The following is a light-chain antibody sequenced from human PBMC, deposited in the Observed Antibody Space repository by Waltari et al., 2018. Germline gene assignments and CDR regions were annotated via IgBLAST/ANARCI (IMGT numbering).Light chain of an antibody. Sequence: DIQMNQSPSTLSASVGDRVTITCRASQSINNWLAWYQQKPGKAPKLLIYKASSLESGVPSRFSGSGSGTEFTLTISSLQPDDSATYYCQQYNSYWTFGQGTKGEIK. V-gene: IGKV1-5*03. J-gene: IGKJ1*01. CDR3: QQYNSYWT. CDR2: KAS. CDR1: QSINNW.